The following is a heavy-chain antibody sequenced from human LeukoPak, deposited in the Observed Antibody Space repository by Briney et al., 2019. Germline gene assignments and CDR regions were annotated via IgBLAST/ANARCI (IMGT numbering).Heavy chain of an antibody. CDR1: GFTFSSYA. D-gene: IGHD5-24*01. Sequence: GGSLRLSCAASGFTFSSYAMTWVRQAPGKGLEWGSTISGSGDIIYYADSVKGRFTISRDNPKNTLYLQMNSLRAEDTAVYYCAKSGYNRFDYWGQGTLVTVSS. CDR3: AKSGYNRFDY. J-gene: IGHJ4*02. V-gene: IGHV3-23*01. CDR2: ISGSGDII.